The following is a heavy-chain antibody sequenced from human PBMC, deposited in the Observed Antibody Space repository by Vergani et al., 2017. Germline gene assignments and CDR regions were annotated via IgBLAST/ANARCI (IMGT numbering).Heavy chain of an antibody. J-gene: IGHJ3*02. D-gene: IGHD6-13*01. V-gene: IGHV3-33*06. CDR1: GFTFSSYG. Sequence: QVQLVESGGGVVQPGRSLRLSCAASGFTFSSYGMHWVRQAPGKGLEWVAVIWYDGSNKYYADSVKGRFTISRDNSKNTLYLQMNSLRAEDTAVYYCAKRQHYSYYSSSPYDAFDIWGQGTMVTVSS. CDR3: AKRQHYSYYSSSPYDAFDI. CDR2: IWYDGSNK.